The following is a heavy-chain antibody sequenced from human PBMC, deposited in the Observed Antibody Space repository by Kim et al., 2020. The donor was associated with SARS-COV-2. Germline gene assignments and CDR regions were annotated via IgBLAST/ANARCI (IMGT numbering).Heavy chain of an antibody. CDR3: ARGYGIFYCLDV. V-gene: IGHV4-30-4*05. CDR2: T. J-gene: IGHJ6*02. D-gene: IGHD2-15*01. Sequence: TYDNPSLKSRVTISADTSKNQCSLTLSSVTAADTAVYFCARGYGIFYCLDVWGQGTTVTVS.